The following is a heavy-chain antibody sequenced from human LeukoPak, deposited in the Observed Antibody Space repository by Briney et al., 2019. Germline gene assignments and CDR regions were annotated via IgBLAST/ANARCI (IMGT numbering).Heavy chain of an antibody. V-gene: IGHV1-2*02. J-gene: IGHJ3*02. D-gene: IGHD6-13*01. CDR3: ARGGIAASGASDI. CDR1: GYTFTGYY. CDR2: INPNSGGT. Sequence: GASVKVSCKASGYTFTGYYMHWVRQAPGQGLEWMGWINPNSGGTNYAQKFQGRVTMTRDTSTSTVYMELSSLRSEDTAVYYCARGGIAASGASDIWGQGTMVTVSS.